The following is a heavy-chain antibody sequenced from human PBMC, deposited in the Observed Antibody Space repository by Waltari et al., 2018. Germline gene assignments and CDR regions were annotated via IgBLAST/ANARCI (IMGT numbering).Heavy chain of an antibody. D-gene: IGHD3-3*01. CDR2: FIPIGGIK. CDR1: GFSFGVYT. Sequence: QVQLVQSGAEVKKPGASVKVSCKASGFSFGVYTISWLRQAPGQGLEWMGTFIPIGGIKLFVERFQGRVTITADTSTNTSYLEVANLRSEDTAVYYCARSAWSANLVLWGQGALVTVSS. J-gene: IGHJ4*02. CDR3: ARSAWSANLVL. V-gene: IGHV1-69*02.